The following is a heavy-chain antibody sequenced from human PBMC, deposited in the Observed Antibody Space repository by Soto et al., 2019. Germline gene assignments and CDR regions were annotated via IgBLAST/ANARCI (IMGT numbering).Heavy chain of an antibody. CDR3: ARALGSYYDILTPVDY. CDR2: INPSGDSR. V-gene: IGHV1-46*01. CDR1: GFSFSDYF. J-gene: IGHJ4*02. D-gene: IGHD3-9*01. Sequence: ASVKVSCKASGFSFSDYFMHWVRQAPGQGLEWMGIINPSGDSRNYAQKFQGRVTITRDTSTSTVYMDLSSLRYEDTAVYYCARALGSYYDILTPVDYWGQGTLVTVSS.